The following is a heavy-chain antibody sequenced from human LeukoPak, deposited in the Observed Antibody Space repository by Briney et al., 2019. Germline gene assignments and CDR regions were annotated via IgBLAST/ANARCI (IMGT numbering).Heavy chain of an antibody. D-gene: IGHD5-24*01. CDR2: IYYSGST. V-gene: IGHV4-39*07. Sequence: SETLSLTCSVSGASISSGSNYWGWIRQPPGKGLEWIGSIYYSGSTYYNPSLKSRVTISVDTSKNQFSLKLSSVTAADTAVYYCARDQGDHFDYWGQGTLVTVSS. J-gene: IGHJ4*02. CDR3: ARDQGDHFDY. CDR1: GASISSGSNY.